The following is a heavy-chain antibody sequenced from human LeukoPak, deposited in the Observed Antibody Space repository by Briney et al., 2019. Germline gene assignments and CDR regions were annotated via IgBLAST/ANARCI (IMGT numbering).Heavy chain of an antibody. Sequence: GGSLRLSCATSGFNFDRYTIHWVRQAPGKGLEWVAVISYDGSNKFYADSVKGRFTISRDNSMNTLYLQMNSLRAEDTAVYYCARGKREYSYGYFDYWGQGTLVTVSS. D-gene: IGHD5-18*01. CDR3: ARGKREYSYGYFDY. V-gene: IGHV3-30*04. CDR1: GFNFDRYT. J-gene: IGHJ4*02. CDR2: ISYDGSNK.